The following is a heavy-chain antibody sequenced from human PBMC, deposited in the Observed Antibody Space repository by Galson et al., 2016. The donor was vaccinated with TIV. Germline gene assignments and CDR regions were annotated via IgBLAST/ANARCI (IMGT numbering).Heavy chain of an antibody. CDR2: IYTSGST. CDR1: GASIRSGTDY. CDR3: AREPTINPHHFDH. D-gene: IGHD3-9*01. J-gene: IGHJ4*02. Sequence: TLSLTCTVSGASIRSGTDYWTWIRQPAGKGLEWIGNIYTSGSTKYNPSLQSRVTISVDTSKNRFSLKLSSVTTADTAVYFCAREPTINPHHFDHWGQGILVAVSS. V-gene: IGHV4-61*09.